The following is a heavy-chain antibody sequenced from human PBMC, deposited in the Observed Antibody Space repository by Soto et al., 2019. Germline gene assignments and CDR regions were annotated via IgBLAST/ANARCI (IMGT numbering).Heavy chain of an antibody. D-gene: IGHD2-2*01. CDR2: IYYSGST. J-gene: IGHJ4*02. Sequence: SETLSLTCTVSGGSISSGGYYWSWIRQHPGKGLEWIGYIYYSGSTYYNPSLKGPVTISVDTSKNQFSLKLSSVTAADTAVYYCARGKSPARSDYYFDYWGQGTLVTVSS. CDR1: GGSISSGGYY. V-gene: IGHV4-31*01. CDR3: ARGKSPARSDYYFDY.